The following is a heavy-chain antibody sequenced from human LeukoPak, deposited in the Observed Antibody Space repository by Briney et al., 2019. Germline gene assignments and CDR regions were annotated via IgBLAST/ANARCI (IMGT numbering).Heavy chain of an antibody. CDR3: ARERKYDSNFDY. D-gene: IGHD1-1*01. CDR2: IYSGGST. Sequence: PGGSLRLSCAASGFTVSSNYMSWVRQAPGKGLEWVSVIYSGGSTYYADSVKGRFTISRDNSKSTLYIQMNSLRAEDTAVYYCARERKYDSNFDYWGQGTLVTVSS. J-gene: IGHJ4*02. CDR1: GFTVSSNY. V-gene: IGHV3-53*01.